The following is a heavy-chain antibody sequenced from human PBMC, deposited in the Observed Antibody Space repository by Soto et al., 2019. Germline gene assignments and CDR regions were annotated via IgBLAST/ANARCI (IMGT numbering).Heavy chain of an antibody. CDR2: ISGYNGNT. CDR1: GYSFSNYN. D-gene: IGHD3-16*01. CDR3: ARDRVWGGFDI. J-gene: IGHJ3*02. V-gene: IGHV1-18*01. Sequence: ASVKVSCKSSGYSFSNYNFCWVRQAPGQELEWLGWISGYNGNTNYAQKLQGRVTMTTDSFTSTAYMELRSLRSDDTAVYYCARDRVWGGFDIWGQGTMVTVSS.